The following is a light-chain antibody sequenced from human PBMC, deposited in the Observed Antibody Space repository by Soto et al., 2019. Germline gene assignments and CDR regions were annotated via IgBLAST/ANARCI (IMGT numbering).Light chain of an antibody. Sequence: AIQMTQSPSSLSASAGDRVTITCRASQDIGTYLVWHQQKPGKAPNLLIYSASTLHSGGPSRFSGSGAGTVFTLTISSLQSEDSATYYCQQYFKLRTFGQGTKVEVK. CDR3: QQYFKLRT. J-gene: IGKJ1*01. CDR1: QDIGTY. CDR2: SAS. V-gene: IGKV1-8*01.